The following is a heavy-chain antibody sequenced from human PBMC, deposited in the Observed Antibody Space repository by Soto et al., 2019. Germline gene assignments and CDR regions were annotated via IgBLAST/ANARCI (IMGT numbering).Heavy chain of an antibody. CDR1: GGTFSSYA. V-gene: IGHV1-69*06. CDR3: ARQTGTAIFDWFDP. Sequence: ASVKVSCKASGGTFSSYAISWVRQAPGQGLEWMGGIIPIFGTANYAQKFQGRVTITADTSASTAYMELSSLRSEDTAVYYCARQTGTAIFDWFDPWGQGTQVTVSS. D-gene: IGHD1-1*01. J-gene: IGHJ5*02. CDR2: IIPIFGTA.